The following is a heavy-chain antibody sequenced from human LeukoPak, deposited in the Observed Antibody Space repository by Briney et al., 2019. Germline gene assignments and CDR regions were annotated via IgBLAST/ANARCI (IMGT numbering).Heavy chain of an antibody. CDR2: IIPIFGTA. Sequence: ASVKVSCKSSGGTFSSYAISWVRQAPGQGLEWMGGIIPIFGTANYAQKFQGRVTITADESTSTAYMELSSLRSEDTAVYYCARKESCSSTSCTSSWFDPWGQGTLVTVSS. CDR3: ARKESCSSTSCTSSWFDP. D-gene: IGHD2-2*01. J-gene: IGHJ5*02. CDR1: GGTFSSYA. V-gene: IGHV1-69*01.